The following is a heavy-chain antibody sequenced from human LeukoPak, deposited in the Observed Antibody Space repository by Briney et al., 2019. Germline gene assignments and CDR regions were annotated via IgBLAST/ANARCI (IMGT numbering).Heavy chain of an antibody. D-gene: IGHD5-18*01. Sequence: GGSLRLSCAASGFTFSSYGMHWVRQAPGKGLEWVAVISYDGSNKYYADSVKGRFTISRDNSKNTLYLQMNSLGAEDTAVYYCAKDPVRGYSYGRTVYYFDYWGQGTLVTVSS. V-gene: IGHV3-30*18. CDR1: GFTFSSYG. CDR3: AKDPVRGYSYGRTVYYFDY. J-gene: IGHJ4*02. CDR2: ISYDGSNK.